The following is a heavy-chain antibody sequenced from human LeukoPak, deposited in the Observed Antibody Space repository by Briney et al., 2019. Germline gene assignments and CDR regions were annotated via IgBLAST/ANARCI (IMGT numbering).Heavy chain of an antibody. CDR2: IYNSGNT. CDR3: ARGTFDSSGYYLFDY. J-gene: IGHJ4*02. Sequence: SETLSFTCTVSGGSISTNYWSWIRQPAGKGLEWIGRIYNSGNTIYSPSLESRVTMSADTSKNQFSLKLSSVTAADTAVYYCARGTFDSSGYYLFDYWGQGTLVTVSS. V-gene: IGHV4-4*07. D-gene: IGHD3-22*01. CDR1: GGSISTNY.